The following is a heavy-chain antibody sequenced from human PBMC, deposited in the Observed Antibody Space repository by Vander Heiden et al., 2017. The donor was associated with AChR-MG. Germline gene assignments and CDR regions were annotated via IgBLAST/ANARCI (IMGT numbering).Heavy chain of an antibody. J-gene: IGHJ4*02. V-gene: IGHV3-30-3*01. CDR2: ISYDGSNK. CDR1: GFTFSSYA. D-gene: IGHD3-9*01. Sequence: QVQLVESGGGVVQPGRSLRLSCAASGFTFSSYAMRWVRQAPGKGLEWVAVISYDGSNKYYADSVKGRFTISRDNSKNTLYLQMNSLRAEDTAVYYCARNIRSTDWLFQTPQYWGQGTLVTVSS. CDR3: ARNIRSTDWLFQTPQY.